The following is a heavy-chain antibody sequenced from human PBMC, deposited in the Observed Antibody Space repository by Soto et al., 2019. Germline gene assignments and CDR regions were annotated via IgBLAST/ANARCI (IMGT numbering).Heavy chain of an antibody. V-gene: IGHV4-30-4*02. Sequence: SETLSLTCIVSGGSISSGDYYWSWIRQPPGKGLEWIGYMYYSGSTYYNPSLKSRVTISVDTSKNQFSLKLSSVTAADTAAYYCARDYRMTTVMSNWFDPWGQGTLVTVSS. CDR3: ARDYRMTTVMSNWFDP. CDR1: GGSISSGDYY. CDR2: MYYSGST. J-gene: IGHJ5*02. D-gene: IGHD4-4*01.